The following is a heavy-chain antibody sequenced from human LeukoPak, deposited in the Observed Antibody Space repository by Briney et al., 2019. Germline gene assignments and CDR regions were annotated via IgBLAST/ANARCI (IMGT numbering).Heavy chain of an antibody. J-gene: IGHJ5*02. D-gene: IGHD3-22*01. CDR2: MNPNSGNT. Sequence: ASVKVFFKDSGYTFTSYDINWVRQAPGQGLEWMGWMNPNSGNTGYAQKFQGRVTMTRNTSISTAYMELSSLRSEDTAVYYCARRRIVVGWFDPWGQGTLVTVSS. CDR1: GYTFTSYD. CDR3: ARRRIVVGWFDP. V-gene: IGHV1-8*01.